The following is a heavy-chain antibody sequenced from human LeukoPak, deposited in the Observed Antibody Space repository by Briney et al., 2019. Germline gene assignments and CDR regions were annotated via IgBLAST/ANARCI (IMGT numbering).Heavy chain of an antibody. CDR3: ARGIPSGVGATTYYFDY. Sequence: ASVKVSCKASGYTFTSYAMHWVRQAPGQRLEWMGWINAGNGNTKYSQKFQGRVTITRDTSASTAYMELSSLRSEDTAVYYCARGIPSGVGATTYYFDYWGQGTLVTVSS. V-gene: IGHV1-3*01. J-gene: IGHJ4*02. CDR1: GYTFTSYA. CDR2: INAGNGNT. D-gene: IGHD1-26*01.